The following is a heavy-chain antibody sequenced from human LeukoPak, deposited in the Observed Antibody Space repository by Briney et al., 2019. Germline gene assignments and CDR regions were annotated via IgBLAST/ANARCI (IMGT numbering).Heavy chain of an antibody. CDR3: ARGLAAAYDYNWFDP. V-gene: IGHV4-4*07. CDR2: ISASGST. CDR1: GGSISSYY. Sequence: PSETLSLTCTVSGGSISSYYWSWIRQPAGKGLEWIGRISASGSTRYNPSLESRVTMSVDMSKNQFALKLTSVTAADTAVYFCARGLAAAYDYNWFDPWGQGTLITVSS. J-gene: IGHJ5*02. D-gene: IGHD5-12*01.